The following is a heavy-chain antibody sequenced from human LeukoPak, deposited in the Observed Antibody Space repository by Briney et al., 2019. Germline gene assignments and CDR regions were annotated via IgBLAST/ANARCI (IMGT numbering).Heavy chain of an antibody. CDR2: ISSDGSNN. V-gene: IGHV3-30*15. Sequence: GGSLRLSCAVSGFTFNSYAMHWVRQAPGKGLEWVAVISSDGSNNYYADSVKGRFTISRDNSNNTLYLQLSSLRAEDTAVYYCARDRYSSGWYGDFDCWGQGTLVTVSS. D-gene: IGHD6-19*01. CDR3: ARDRYSSGWYGDFDC. J-gene: IGHJ4*02. CDR1: GFTFNSYA.